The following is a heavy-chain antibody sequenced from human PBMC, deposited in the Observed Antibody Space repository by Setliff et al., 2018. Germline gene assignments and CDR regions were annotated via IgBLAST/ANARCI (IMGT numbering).Heavy chain of an antibody. CDR3: ASHGPPPGSGTFRDAFDI. Sequence: ASVKVSCKASGGTFSSYAISWVRQAPGQGLEWMGGIIPIFGTANYAQKFQGRVTITTDESTSTAYMELSSLGSEDTAVYYCASHGPPPGSGTFRDAFDIWGQGTMVTVSS. CDR2: IIPIFGTA. V-gene: IGHV1-69*05. CDR1: GGTFSSYA. D-gene: IGHD3-10*01. J-gene: IGHJ3*02.